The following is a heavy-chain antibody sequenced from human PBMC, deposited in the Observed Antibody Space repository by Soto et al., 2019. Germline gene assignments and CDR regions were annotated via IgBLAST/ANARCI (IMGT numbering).Heavy chain of an antibody. V-gene: IGHV3-21*01. Sequence: GGSLRLSCAASGFSFSSYSMNWVRQAPGKGLEWVSCISGSSSYIYYADSVKGRFTISRDNAKKSVYLQMNSLRAEDTAVYYCAGSYDMWSGYDYWGQGTPVTVPS. CDR1: GFSFSSYS. CDR3: AGSYDMWSGYDY. D-gene: IGHD3-3*01. J-gene: IGHJ4*02. CDR2: ISGSSSYI.